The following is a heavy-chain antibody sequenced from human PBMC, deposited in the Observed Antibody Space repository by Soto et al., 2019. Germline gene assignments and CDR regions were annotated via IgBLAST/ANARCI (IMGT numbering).Heavy chain of an antibody. CDR1: GYTFTSYD. V-gene: IGHV1-8*01. Sequence: ASVKVSCKAPGYTFTSYDINWVRQATGQGLEWMGSMNPNSGNTGYAQKFQGRVTMTRNTSISTAYMELSSLRSEDTAVYYCARGLEFYYYYCGMDVWGQGTTVTVYS. CDR3: ARGLEFYYYYCGMDV. J-gene: IGHJ6*02. D-gene: IGHD3-10*01. CDR2: MNPNSGNT.